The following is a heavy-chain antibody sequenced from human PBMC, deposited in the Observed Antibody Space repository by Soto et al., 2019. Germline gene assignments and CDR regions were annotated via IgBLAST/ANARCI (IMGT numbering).Heavy chain of an antibody. CDR1: GFIFSSYG. CDR3: ARFFGDDSSGSFDY. CDR2: IWYDGSKK. Sequence: PGGSLRLSCAASGFIFSSYGMHWVRQAPGKGLEWVAVIWYDGSKKYYVDSVKGRFTISRDNSKNTLYLQMNSLRAEDTAVYYCARFFGDDSSGSFDYWGQGTLVTVSS. J-gene: IGHJ4*02. D-gene: IGHD3-22*01. V-gene: IGHV3-33*01.